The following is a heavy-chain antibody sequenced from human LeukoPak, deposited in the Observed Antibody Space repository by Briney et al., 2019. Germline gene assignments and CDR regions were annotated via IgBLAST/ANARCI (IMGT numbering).Heavy chain of an antibody. D-gene: IGHD1-26*01. CDR2: ISGSGGST. V-gene: IGHV3-23*01. CDR1: GFTVSSNY. CDR3: AKARNRVGATDWEYFDY. Sequence: KSGGSLRLSCAASGFTVSSNYMSWVRQAPGKGLEWVSVISGSGGSTYYADSVKGRFTISRDNSKNTLYLQMNSLRAEDTAVYYCAKARNRVGATDWEYFDYWGQGTLVTVSS. J-gene: IGHJ4*02.